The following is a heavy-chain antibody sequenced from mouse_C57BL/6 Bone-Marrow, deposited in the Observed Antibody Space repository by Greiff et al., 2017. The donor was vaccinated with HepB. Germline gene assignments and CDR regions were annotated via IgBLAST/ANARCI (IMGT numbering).Heavy chain of an antibody. CDR2: IDPETGGT. D-gene: IGHD2-2*01. V-gene: IGHV1-15*01. CDR1: GYTFTDYE. CDR3: TRSGGYDEDYFDY. J-gene: IGHJ2*01. Sequence: VQLQQSGAELVRPGASVTLSCKASGYTFTDYEMHWVKQTPVHGLEWIGAIDPETGGTAYNQKFKGKAILTADKSSSTAYMELRSLTSEDSAVYYCTRSGGYDEDYFDYWGQGTTLTVSS.